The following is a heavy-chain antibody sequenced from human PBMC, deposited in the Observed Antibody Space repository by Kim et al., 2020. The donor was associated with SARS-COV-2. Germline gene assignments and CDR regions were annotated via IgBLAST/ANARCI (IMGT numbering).Heavy chain of an antibody. J-gene: IGHJ4*02. CDR2: INPSGGST. Sequence: ASVKVSCKASVYTFTSYYMHWVRQAPGQGLEWMGIINPSGGSTSYAQKFQGRVTMTRDTSTSTVNMELSSLRSEDTAVYYCARGSPVYYELLTGDYRDYWGQGTLVTVSS. D-gene: IGHD3-9*01. V-gene: IGHV1-46*01. CDR1: VYTFTSYY. CDR3: ARGSPVYYELLTGDYRDY.